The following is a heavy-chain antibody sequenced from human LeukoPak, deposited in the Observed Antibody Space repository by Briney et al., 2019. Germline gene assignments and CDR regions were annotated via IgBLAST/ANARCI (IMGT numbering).Heavy chain of an antibody. CDR2: ISSSGNTI. CDR3: GYSGTLNFDY. D-gene: IGHD1-26*01. V-gene: IGHV3-11*04. CDR1: GFTFSDYF. Sequence: GGSLRLSCAASGFTFSDYFMSWIRQAPGKGLEWLSYISSSGNTIYYADSVKGRFTISRDNAKNLLYLQLNSLRAEDTAVYYCGYSGTLNFDYWGQEPWSPSRQ. J-gene: IGHJ4*01.